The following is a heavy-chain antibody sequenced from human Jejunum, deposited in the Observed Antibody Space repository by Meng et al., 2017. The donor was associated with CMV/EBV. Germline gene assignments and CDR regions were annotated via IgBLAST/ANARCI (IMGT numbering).Heavy chain of an antibody. CDR2: TYYRSKWFN. D-gene: IGHD3-16*01. CDR3: ARWGSGWKIFDC. J-gene: IGHJ4*02. CDR1: GDSVSSNSAA. Sequence: GDSVSSNSAAWNWIRQSPSRGLEWLGRTYYRSKWFNDYAVSVKSRIAINPDTSKNQFSLQLNSVTPEDTAMYYCARWGSGWKIFDCWGQGTLVTVPQ. V-gene: IGHV6-1*01.